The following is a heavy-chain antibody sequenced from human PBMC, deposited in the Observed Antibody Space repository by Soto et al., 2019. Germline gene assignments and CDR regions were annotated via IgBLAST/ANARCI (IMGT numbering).Heavy chain of an antibody. CDR3: ARDEATIWFDP. CDR1: GGTFSNDA. V-gene: IGHV1-69*06. Sequence: QVQLVQSGAEVKKPGSSVKVSCKASGGTFSNDAISWVRQAPGQGLEWMGGIITMFGTTIYAQKFQGRVTITADRSTSTAYMELSSLRSEDTAVYFCARDEATIWFDPWGQGTLVTVSS. J-gene: IGHJ5*02. CDR2: IITMFGTT.